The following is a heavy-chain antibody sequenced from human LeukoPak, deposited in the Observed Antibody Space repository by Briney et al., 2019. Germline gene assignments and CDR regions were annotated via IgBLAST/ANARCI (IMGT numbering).Heavy chain of an antibody. CDR1: GLSFTSYV. V-gene: IGHV3-23*01. Sequence: GGSLRLSCAASGLSFTSYVMSWVRQAPGKGLEWVSTISGRGGTTYYADSVKGRFTISRDNSKDTLYLEMHGLRVEDTAVYYCAKDDRSNSSTYYFDYWGQGTLVTVSS. CDR2: ISGRGGTT. J-gene: IGHJ4*02. CDR3: AKDDRSNSSTYYFDY. D-gene: IGHD3-22*01.